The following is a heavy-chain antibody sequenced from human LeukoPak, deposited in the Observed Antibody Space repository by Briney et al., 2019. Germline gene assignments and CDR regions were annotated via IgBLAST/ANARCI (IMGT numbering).Heavy chain of an antibody. Sequence: GGSLRLSCAASGFTLSNFAMHWVRQATGKGLEWVSAIGTAGDTFYPGSVKGRFTISRENAKNSLYLQMNNLRAEDTAVYYCARQMTPQGNFDYWGQGTLVTVSS. J-gene: IGHJ4*02. CDR3: ARQMTPQGNFDY. CDR1: GFTLSNFA. CDR2: IGTAGDT. D-gene: IGHD3-10*01. V-gene: IGHV3-13*01.